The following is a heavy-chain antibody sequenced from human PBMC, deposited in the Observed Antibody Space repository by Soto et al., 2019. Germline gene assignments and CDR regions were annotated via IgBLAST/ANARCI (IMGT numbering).Heavy chain of an antibody. CDR1: GGIFSSYA. CDR2: LIPIFGTA. CDR3: ARGGSVYAWFHEF. D-gene: IGHD3-22*01. J-gene: IGHJ4*02. V-gene: IGHV1-69*01. Sequence: QEQLVQSGAEVKKAGSSVKVSCKASGGIFSSYAISWVRQAPGQGLEWIGGLIPIFGTANYAQKFQGRVTIAADESTNTAYMDLSSLQSEDTAIYYCARGGSVYAWFHEFGGQGTLVTVSS.